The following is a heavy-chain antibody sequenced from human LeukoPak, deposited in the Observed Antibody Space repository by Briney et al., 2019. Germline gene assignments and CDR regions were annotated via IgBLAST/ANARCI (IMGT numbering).Heavy chain of an antibody. CDR1: GFTFSSYW. J-gene: IGHJ6*03. D-gene: IGHD4-17*01. V-gene: IGHV3-7*01. CDR3: ARESTYGYYYYYMDV. CDR2: IKQDGSEK. Sequence: PGGSLRLSCAASGFTFSSYWMSWVRQAPGKGLEWVANIKQDGSEKYYVDSVKGRFTISRDNAKNSLYLQMNSLRAEDTAVYYCARESTYGYYYYYMDVWGKGTTVTVSS.